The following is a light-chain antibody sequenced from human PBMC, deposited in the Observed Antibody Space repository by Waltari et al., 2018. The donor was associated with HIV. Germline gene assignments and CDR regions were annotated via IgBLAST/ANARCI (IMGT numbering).Light chain of an antibody. J-gene: IGLJ2*01. CDR1: DHGSKS. Sequence: SYVLTQAPSVSVAPGQTASLTCAGNDHGSKSEPWYQHKPGPAPVLGVYVDGYRPSGIPELFSGSNPGNPATLTISRVEAGDEADYYCQVWNNSGDHSGGVFGGGTKLTVL. V-gene: IGLV3-21*02. CDR3: QVWNNSGDHSGGV. CDR2: VDG.